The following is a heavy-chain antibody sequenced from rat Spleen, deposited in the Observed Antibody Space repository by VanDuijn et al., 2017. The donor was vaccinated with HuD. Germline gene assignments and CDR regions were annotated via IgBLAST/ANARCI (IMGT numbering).Heavy chain of an antibody. V-gene: IGHV5-29*01. D-gene: IGHD1-11*01. CDR2: ISYDGSAT. CDR3: ARWRIFDYVMDV. CDR1: GFTFSNYG. Sequence: EVQLVESGGGLVQPGRSLKLSCAASGFTFSNYGLAWVRQAAAKGLEWVATISYDGSATYYRDSMKGRFTISRDNAKSTLYLQMDSLRSEDTATYYCARWRIFDYVMDVWGQGASVTVSS. J-gene: IGHJ4*01.